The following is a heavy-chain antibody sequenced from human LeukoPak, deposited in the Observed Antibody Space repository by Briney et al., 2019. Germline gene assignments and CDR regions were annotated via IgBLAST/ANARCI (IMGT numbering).Heavy chain of an antibody. J-gene: IGHJ4*02. Sequence: GGSLRLSCAASGFTFSSYSMNWVRQAPGKGLEWVSSISSSSSYIYYADSVKGRFTTSRDNAKNSLYLQMNNLRAEETAVYYCARHGRGYRYGHYFDYWGQGTLVTVSS. D-gene: IGHD5-18*01. CDR1: GFTFSSYS. V-gene: IGHV3-21*01. CDR2: ISSSSSYI. CDR3: ARHGRGYRYGHYFDY.